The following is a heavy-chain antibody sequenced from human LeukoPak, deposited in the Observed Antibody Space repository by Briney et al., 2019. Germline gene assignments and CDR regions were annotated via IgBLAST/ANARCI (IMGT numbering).Heavy chain of an antibody. CDR2: IYYSGST. Sequence: SETLSLTCTVSGGSISSYYWSWIRQTPGKGLEWIAYIYYSGSTNYNPSLKSRVTISVDTSKNQFSLKLSSVTAADTAVYYCARNVLNYGSGSYDGWFDPWGQGTPVTVSS. D-gene: IGHD3-10*01. CDR1: GGSISSYY. CDR3: ARNVLNYGSGSYDGWFDP. V-gene: IGHV4-59*01. J-gene: IGHJ5*02.